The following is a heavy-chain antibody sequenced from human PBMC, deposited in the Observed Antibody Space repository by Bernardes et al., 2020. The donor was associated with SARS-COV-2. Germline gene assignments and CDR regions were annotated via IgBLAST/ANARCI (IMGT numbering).Heavy chain of an antibody. CDR2: IYSSGTT. CDR3: VGSSCGRDCYIGALRSWDYGMDV. D-gene: IGHD2-21*02. J-gene: IGHJ6*02. CDR1: GGSISNSTYY. Sequence: SETLSLTCTVSGGSISNSTYYWGWLRQSPGKGLDWIGSIYSSGTTYKNTSLQSPVTKSVDTSMNQFSLRVTSVTAADTAVYNCVGSSCGRDCYIGALRSWDYGMDVWGQGTTVTASS. V-gene: IGHV4-39*01.